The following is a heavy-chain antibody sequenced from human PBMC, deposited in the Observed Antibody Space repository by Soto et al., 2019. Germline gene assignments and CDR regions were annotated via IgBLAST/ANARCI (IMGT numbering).Heavy chain of an antibody. CDR3: ARATTSPSYDFYGMDV. J-gene: IGHJ6*02. CDR2: IIPIFGTG. Sequence: QVQLVQSGAEVKKPGSSVKVSCKTSGGTFNRYGISWVRQAPGQGLEWMGGIIPIFGTGNYAQKFQGRVTIRADDAPTTAHMELRSLTSEDTAVYFCARATTSPSYDFYGMDVWGQGTTVTVSS. CDR1: GGTFNRYG. V-gene: IGHV1-69*12. D-gene: IGHD2-8*01.